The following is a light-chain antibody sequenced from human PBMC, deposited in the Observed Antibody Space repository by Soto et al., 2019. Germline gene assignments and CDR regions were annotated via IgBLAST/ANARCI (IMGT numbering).Light chain of an antibody. CDR3: ATWDGGLSVVV. J-gene: IGLJ3*02. CDR2: DNN. Sequence: QSVLTQPPSVSAAPGQKVTISCSGSNSNIGNNYVAWYQHFPGTAPNLLIYDNNQRPSGIPDRFSGSKSGTSATLATTGLQTGDEADYYCATWDGGLSVVVFGGGTKLTVL. V-gene: IGLV1-51*01. CDR1: NSNIGNNY.